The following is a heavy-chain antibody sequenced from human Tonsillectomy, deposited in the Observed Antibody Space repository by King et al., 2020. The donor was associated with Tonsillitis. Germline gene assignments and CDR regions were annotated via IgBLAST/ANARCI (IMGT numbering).Heavy chain of an antibody. CDR2: IYSGGST. J-gene: IGHJ4*02. D-gene: IGHD3-3*01. V-gene: IGHV3-53*01. Sequence: VQLVESGGGLIQPGGSLRLSCAASGFTVSSNYMSWVRQAPGKGLEWVSVIYSGGSTYYADSVKGRFTISRDNSKNTLYLQMNSLRAEDTAVYYCASYDFWSGYYTDYWGQGTLVTVSS. CDR1: GFTVSSNY. CDR3: ASYDFWSGYYTDY.